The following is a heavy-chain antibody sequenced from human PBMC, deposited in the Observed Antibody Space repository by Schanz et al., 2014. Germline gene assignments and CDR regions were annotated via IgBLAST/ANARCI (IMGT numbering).Heavy chain of an antibody. Sequence: QVQVVQSGGGLVKPGGSLRLSCAASGFVFGDYYMTWIRQAPGKGLEWLSYISDSGTYTNYADSVKGRFTISRDNAKSSLYLQMNSLRVEDTAVYYCARHGGIPYYPMDVWGQGTTVTVSS. J-gene: IGHJ6*02. CDR2: ISDSGTYT. CDR3: ARHGGIPYYPMDV. D-gene: IGHD3-16*01. V-gene: IGHV3-11*05. CDR1: GFVFGDYY.